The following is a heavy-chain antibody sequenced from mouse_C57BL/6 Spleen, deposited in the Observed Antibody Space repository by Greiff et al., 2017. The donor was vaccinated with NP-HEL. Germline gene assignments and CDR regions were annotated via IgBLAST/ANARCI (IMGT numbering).Heavy chain of an antibody. J-gene: IGHJ4*01. CDR2: IYPGSGST. Sequence: QVQLQQPGAELVKPGASVKMSCKASGYTFTSYWITWVKQRPGQGLEWIGDIYPGSGSTKYNEKFKSKATMTVDTSSSTAYMQLSSLTSEDSAVYYCASRTTGNAMDYWGQGTSVTVSS. V-gene: IGHV1-55*01. CDR3: ASRTTGNAMDY. CDR1: GYTFTSYW. D-gene: IGHD1-1*01.